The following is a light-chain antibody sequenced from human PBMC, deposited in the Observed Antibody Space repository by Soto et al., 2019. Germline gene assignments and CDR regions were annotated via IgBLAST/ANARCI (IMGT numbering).Light chain of an antibody. CDR1: SSDVGGYNY. CDR2: EVS. V-gene: IGLV2-14*01. Sequence: QSALTQPASVSGSPGQSITISCTGTSSDVGGYNYVSWYQQHPGKAPKLMIYEVSDRPSRVSNRSSGSKSGNTASLTISGLQAEDEADYYCSSYTSSSTRVFGGGTKLTVL. CDR3: SSYTSSSTRV. J-gene: IGLJ3*02.